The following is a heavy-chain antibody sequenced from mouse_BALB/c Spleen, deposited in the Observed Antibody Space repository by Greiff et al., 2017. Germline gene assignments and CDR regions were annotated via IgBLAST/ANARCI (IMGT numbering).Heavy chain of an antibody. Sequence: QVQLQQSGAELMKPGASVKISCKATGYTFSSYWIEWVKQRPGHGLEWIGEILPGSGSTNYNEKFKGKATFTADTSSNTAYMQLSSLTSEDSAVYYCARGGLRRGGFDYWGQGTTLTVSS. CDR3: ARGGLRRGGFDY. CDR1: GYTFSSYW. CDR2: ILPGSGST. J-gene: IGHJ2*01. V-gene: IGHV1-9*01.